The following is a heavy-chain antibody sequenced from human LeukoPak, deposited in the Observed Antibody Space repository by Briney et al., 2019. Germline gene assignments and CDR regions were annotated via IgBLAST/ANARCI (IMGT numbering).Heavy chain of an antibody. V-gene: IGHV1-2*02. CDR2: INPNSGGT. CDR1: GYTFTGYY. Sequence: ASVKVSCKASGYTFTGYYMHWVRQAPGQGLEWMGWINPNSGGTNYAQKFQGRVTMTRDTSISTAYMELSRLRSGDTAVYYCARGRPSTTAMGKIDYWGQGTLVTVSS. D-gene: IGHD5-18*01. J-gene: IGHJ4*02. CDR3: ARGRPSTTAMGKIDY.